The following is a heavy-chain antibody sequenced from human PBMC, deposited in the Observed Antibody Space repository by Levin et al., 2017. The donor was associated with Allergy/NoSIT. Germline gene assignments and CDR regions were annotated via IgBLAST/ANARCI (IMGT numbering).Heavy chain of an antibody. CDR1: GFTFSSYG. D-gene: IGHD3-3*01. V-gene: IGHV3-30*18. CDR3: AKDPTGFFLSYYFDH. Sequence: PGGSLRLSCAASGFTFSSYGMHWVRQAPGKGLDWVAVISYDGSNKYYADSVKGRFTISRDNSKNTLYLQMNSPRPEDTAVYYCAKDPTGFFLSYYFDHWGQGTLVTVSS. CDR2: ISYDGSNK. J-gene: IGHJ4*02.